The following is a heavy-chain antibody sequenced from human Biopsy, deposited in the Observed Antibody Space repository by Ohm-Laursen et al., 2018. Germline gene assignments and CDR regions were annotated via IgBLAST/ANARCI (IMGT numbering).Heavy chain of an antibody. Sequence: ASVKVSCKASGCIFINYAIRWVRQAPGQGLEWMGGIIPMFGTANYAQMFQGRVTISADESTSTVYMELSSLTTEDTAIYYCARRPHSGGHSCFDYWGRGTLVTVSS. D-gene: IGHD1-26*01. CDR1: GCIFINYA. J-gene: IGHJ4*02. V-gene: IGHV1-69*13. CDR2: IIPMFGTA. CDR3: ARRPHSGGHSCFDY.